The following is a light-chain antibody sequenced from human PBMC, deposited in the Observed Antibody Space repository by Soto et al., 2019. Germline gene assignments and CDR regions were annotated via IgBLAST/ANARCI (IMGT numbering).Light chain of an antibody. J-gene: IGKJ5*01. CDR1: QGISSY. CDR2: AAS. Sequence: DIQLTQSPSSLSASVGDRVTITCRASQGISSYLSWYQQKPGKAPKFLIYAASSLQRGVPARFSGSGSGTDFTLTISSLQPEDFAIYYCQQSYSTPFTFGQGTRLEIK. CDR3: QQSYSTPFT. V-gene: IGKV1-39*01.